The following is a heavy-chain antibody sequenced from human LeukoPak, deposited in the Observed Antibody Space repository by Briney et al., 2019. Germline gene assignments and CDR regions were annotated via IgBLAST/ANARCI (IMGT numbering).Heavy chain of an antibody. CDR1: GFTFSSYT. CDR3: VKADYYDTSNYYYRYFQY. Sequence: GGSLRLSCPASGFTFSSYTMHWVRQAPGKGLEYVSAISSNGGSTYYADSVKGRFTISRDNSKNTLYLQMSSLRAEDTAVYYCVKADYYDTSNYYYRYFQYWGQGTLVTVSS. D-gene: IGHD3-22*01. V-gene: IGHV3-64D*09. J-gene: IGHJ1*01. CDR2: ISSNGGST.